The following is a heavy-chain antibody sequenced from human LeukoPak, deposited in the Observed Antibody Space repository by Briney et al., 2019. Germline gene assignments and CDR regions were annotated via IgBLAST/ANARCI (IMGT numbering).Heavy chain of an antibody. CDR3: ARTAGYFDWSGDY. V-gene: IGHV4-34*01. CDR2: INHSGST. CDR1: GGSFSGYY. J-gene: IGHJ4*02. D-gene: IGHD3-9*01. Sequence: SETLSLTCAVYGGSFSGYYWSWIRQPPGKGLEWIGEINHSGSTNYNPSLKSRVTTSVDTSKNQFSLKLSSVTAADTAVYYCARTAGYFDWSGDYWGQGTLVTVSS.